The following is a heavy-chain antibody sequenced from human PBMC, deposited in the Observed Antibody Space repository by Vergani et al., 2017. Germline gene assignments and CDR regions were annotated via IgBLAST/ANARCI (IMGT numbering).Heavy chain of an antibody. CDR3: ARRPSLNGDYWYFDL. J-gene: IGHJ2*01. V-gene: IGHV4-39*01. CDR2: IYYSGST. Sequence: QLQLQESGPGLVKPSETLSLTCTVSGGSISSSSYYWGWIRQPPGKGLEWIGSIYYSGSTYYNPSLKSRVTISVDTSKNQFSLKLSSVTAADTAVYYCARRPSLNGDYWYFDLWGRGTLVTVSS. CDR1: GGSISSSSYY. D-gene: IGHD4-17*01.